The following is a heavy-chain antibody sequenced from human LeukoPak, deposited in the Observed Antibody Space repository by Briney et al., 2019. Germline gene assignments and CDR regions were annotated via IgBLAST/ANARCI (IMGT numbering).Heavy chain of an antibody. CDR1: GYTFTGYY. D-gene: IGHD4-17*01. Sequence: ASVKVSCKASGYTFTGYYMHWVRQAPGQAFEWMGWINPNTGGTHYAQNFQGRVTMTRDTSISTAYMAFSRLKSDDTAVYFCARGDGDYVGNDYWGHGTLVTVSS. CDR3: ARGDGDYVGNDY. V-gene: IGHV1-2*02. CDR2: INPNTGGT. J-gene: IGHJ4*01.